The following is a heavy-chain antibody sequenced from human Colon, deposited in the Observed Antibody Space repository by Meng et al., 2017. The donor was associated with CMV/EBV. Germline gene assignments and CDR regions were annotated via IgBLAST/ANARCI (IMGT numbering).Heavy chain of an antibody. D-gene: IGHD6-13*01. Sequence: RDYGQGLVNPSSTLSLTCTVTCGSLRSYYGDWIRQHPRKGLELIGYIYYSGSTNYIPSLKSRVTISVDTSKNQFSLKLSSVTAADTAVYYCARDLGEGSSWGDWFDPWGQGTLVTVSS. J-gene: IGHJ5*02. CDR2: IYYSGST. CDR3: ARDLGEGSSWGDWFDP. V-gene: IGHV4-59*01. CDR1: CGSLRSYY.